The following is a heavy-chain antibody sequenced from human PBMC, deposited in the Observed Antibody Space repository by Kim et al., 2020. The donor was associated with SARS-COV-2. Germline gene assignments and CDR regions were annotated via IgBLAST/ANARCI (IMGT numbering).Heavy chain of an antibody. J-gene: IGHJ4*02. Sequence: GGSLRLSCAASGFTFSSYAMHWVRQAPGKGLEWVAGISYDGSNKYYVDSVKGRFTISRDNSKNTLYLQMNSLRAEDTAVYYCARFHKGHYDYWGQGELVTVSS. CDR2: ISYDGSNK. CDR1: GFTFSSYA. CDR3: ARFHKGHYDY. V-gene: IGHV3-30-3*01.